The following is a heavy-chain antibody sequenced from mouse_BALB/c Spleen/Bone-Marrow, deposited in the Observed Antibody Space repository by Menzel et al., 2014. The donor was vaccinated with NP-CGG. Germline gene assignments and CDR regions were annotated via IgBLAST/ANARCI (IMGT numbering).Heavy chain of an antibody. Sequence: APGGVDFSIYWMSWVRQAPGKGLEWIGEINPDSSTINYTPSLKDKFIISRDNAKNTLYLQMSKVRSEDTALYYCARQGYYGYSDYWGQGTTLTVSS. CDR3: ARQGYYGYSDY. CDR2: INPDSSTI. CDR1: GVDFSIYW. J-gene: IGHJ2*01. D-gene: IGHD1-2*01. V-gene: IGHV4-1*02.